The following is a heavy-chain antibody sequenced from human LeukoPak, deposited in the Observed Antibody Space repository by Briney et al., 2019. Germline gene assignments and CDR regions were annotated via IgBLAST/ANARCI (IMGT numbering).Heavy chain of an antibody. CDR3: GRSYSSSHPDWFDP. V-gene: IGHV1-18*01. J-gene: IGHJ5*02. CDR1: GGTFGSYA. Sequence: ASVKVSCKASGGTFGSYAISWVRQAPGQGLEWMGWISGYNGNPNYAQKLEGRVTMTTDTSTSTAYMELRSLRADDTAVYYCGRSYSSSHPDWFDPWGQGTLVTVSS. D-gene: IGHD6-6*01. CDR2: ISGYNGNP.